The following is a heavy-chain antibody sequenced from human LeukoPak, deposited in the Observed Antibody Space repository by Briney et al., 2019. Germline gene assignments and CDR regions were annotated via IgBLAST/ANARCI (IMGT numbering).Heavy chain of an antibody. V-gene: IGHV4-61*02. CDR3: ARVCDSWSGQTRVAYYMDV. J-gene: IGHJ6*03. CDR2: IYTGGST. D-gene: IGHD3-3*01. Sequence: PSETLSLTXTVSGGSISSGSYYWSWIRQPAGKGLEWSGRIYTGGSTNYNPSLKSRVTISVDTSKNQFSLKLSSVTAADTAVYYCARVCDSWSGQTRVAYYMDVWGKGTTVTVSS. CDR1: GGSISSGSYY.